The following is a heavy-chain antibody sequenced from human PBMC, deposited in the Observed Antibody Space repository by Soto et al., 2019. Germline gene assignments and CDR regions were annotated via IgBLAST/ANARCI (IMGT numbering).Heavy chain of an antibody. CDR2: MNPNSGNT. D-gene: IGHD2-2*01. CDR1: GYTFTSYD. Sequence: ASVKVSCKASGYTFTSYDINWVRQATGQGLEWMGWMNPNSGNTGYAQKFQGRVTMTRNTSISTAYMELSSLRSEDTAVYYCARARDCSSTSCYDYYYYYMDVWGKGTTVTVSS. CDR3: ARARDCSSTSCYDYYYYYMDV. J-gene: IGHJ6*03. V-gene: IGHV1-8*01.